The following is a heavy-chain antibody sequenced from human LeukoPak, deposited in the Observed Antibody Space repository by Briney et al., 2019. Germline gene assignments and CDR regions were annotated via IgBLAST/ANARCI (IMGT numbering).Heavy chain of an antibody. CDR2: IYYSGST. J-gene: IGHJ5*02. CDR1: GGSISSGGYY. V-gene: IGHV4-31*03. D-gene: IGHD3-22*01. Sequence: SQTLSLTCTVSGGSISSGGYYWSWIRQHPGKGLEWIGYIYYSGSTYYNPSLKSRVTISVDTSKNQFSLKLSSVTAADTAVYCCAGSYYDSHWGWFDPWGQGTLVTVSS. CDR3: AGSYYDSHWGWFDP.